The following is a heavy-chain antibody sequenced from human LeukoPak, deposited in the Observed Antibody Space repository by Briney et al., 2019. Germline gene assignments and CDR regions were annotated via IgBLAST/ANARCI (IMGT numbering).Heavy chain of an antibody. CDR3: ARVGGSGSYTSHYFDY. J-gene: IGHJ4*02. D-gene: IGHD3-10*01. V-gene: IGHV1-69*13. Sequence: GASVTVSCKASGGTFSSYAISWVRQAPGQGLEWMGGIIPIFTTANHAQKFQGRVTITADESTSTAYMELSSLRSEDTAVHYCARVGGSGSYTSHYFDYWGQGTLVTVSS. CDR2: IIPIFTTA. CDR1: GGTFSSYA.